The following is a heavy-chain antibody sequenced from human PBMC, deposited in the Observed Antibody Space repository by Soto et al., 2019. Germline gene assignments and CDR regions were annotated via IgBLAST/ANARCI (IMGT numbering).Heavy chain of an antibody. Sequence: PGGSLRLSCAASGFTFSSYAMHWVRQAPGKGLEGVSVMYRGGTTYYADSVKGRFTISRDSSRNTWILQTNSLRGEDTAVYYCARERDGVLDYWGQGTLVTVSS. J-gene: IGHJ4*02. V-gene: IGHV3-66*01. CDR3: ARERDGVLDY. CDR2: MYRGGTT. CDR1: GFTFSSYA. D-gene: IGHD3-16*01.